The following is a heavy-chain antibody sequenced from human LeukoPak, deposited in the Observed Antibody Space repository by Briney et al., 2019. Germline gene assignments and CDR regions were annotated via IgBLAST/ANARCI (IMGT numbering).Heavy chain of an antibody. D-gene: IGHD6-19*01. CDR3: ARFGWTGGWPGQIDY. V-gene: IGHV4-39*07. CDR1: GGSISSSSYY. J-gene: IGHJ4*02. Sequence: PSETLSLTCTVSGGSISSSSYYWGWIRQPPGKGLEWIGSIYHSGSTYYNPSLKSRVTISVDTSKNQFSLKLSSVTAADTAVYYCARFGWTGGWPGQIDYWGQGTLVTVSS. CDR2: IYHSGST.